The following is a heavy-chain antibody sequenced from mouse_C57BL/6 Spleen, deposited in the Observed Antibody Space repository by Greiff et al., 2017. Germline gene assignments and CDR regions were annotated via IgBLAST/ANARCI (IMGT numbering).Heavy chain of an antibody. D-gene: IGHD1-1*01. CDR1: GFTFSSYA. V-gene: IGHV5-4*03. CDR3: ARASLPLLPDY. J-gene: IGHJ2*01. Sequence: EVKLMESGGGLVKPGGSLKLSCAASGFTFSSYAMSWVRQTPEKRLEWVATISDGGSYTYYPDNVKGRFTISRDNAKNNLYLQMSHLKSEDTAMYYCARASLPLLPDYWGQGTTLTVSS. CDR2: ISDGGSYT.